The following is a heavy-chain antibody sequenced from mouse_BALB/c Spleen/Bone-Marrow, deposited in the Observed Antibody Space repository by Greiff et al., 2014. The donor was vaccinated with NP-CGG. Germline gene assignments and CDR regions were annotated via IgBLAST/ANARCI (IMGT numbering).Heavy chain of an antibody. D-gene: IGHD4-1*01. Sequence: EVKLVESGGGLVQPGGSRKLSCAASGFTFSSFGMHWVRQAPEKGLEWVAYISSGSSNIYYADTVKGRFTISRDNPKKTLFLQMTSLRSEGTAMYYCTRGGNWDDFDYWGQGTTLTVSS. V-gene: IGHV5-17*02. CDR3: TRGGNWDDFDY. J-gene: IGHJ2*01. CDR1: GFTFSSFG. CDR2: ISSGSSNI.